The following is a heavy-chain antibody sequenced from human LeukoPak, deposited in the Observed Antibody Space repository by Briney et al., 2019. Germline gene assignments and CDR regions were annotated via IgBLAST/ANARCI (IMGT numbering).Heavy chain of an antibody. D-gene: IGHD3-10*01. Sequence: GGSLRLSCAASGFTVSSNYMSWVRQAPGKGLEWVSVIYSGGSTYYADSVKGRFTISRDNAKNSLYLQMSSLRAEDTAVYYCASLGEVDDAFDIWGQGTMVTVSS. CDR1: GFTVSSNY. CDR2: IYSGGST. V-gene: IGHV3-53*01. CDR3: ASLGEVDDAFDI. J-gene: IGHJ3*02.